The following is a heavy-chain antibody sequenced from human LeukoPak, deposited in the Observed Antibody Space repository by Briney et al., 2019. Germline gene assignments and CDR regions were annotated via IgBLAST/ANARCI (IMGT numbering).Heavy chain of an antibody. Sequence: ASVKVSCKASGYTFTSYDINWVRQATGQGLEWMGWMNPNSGDTAYAQKFHGRVTITRNTSRSTACMQLSSLRSEDTAVYYCARGPPRGYSYGYYFDYWGQGTLVTVSS. D-gene: IGHD5-18*01. V-gene: IGHV1-8*01. CDR1: GYTFTSYD. CDR3: ARGPPRGYSYGYYFDY. J-gene: IGHJ4*02. CDR2: MNPNSGDT.